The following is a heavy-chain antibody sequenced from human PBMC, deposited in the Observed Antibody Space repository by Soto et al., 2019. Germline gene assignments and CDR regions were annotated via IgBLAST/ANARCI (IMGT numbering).Heavy chain of an antibody. D-gene: IGHD5-12*01. CDR3: AKEYSGDDHFDY. CDR2: ISYDGSNK. CDR1: GFTFSSYD. J-gene: IGHJ4*02. Sequence: QVQLVESGGGVVQPGRSLRLSCAASGFTFSSYDMHWVRQAPGKGLEWVAVISYDGSNKYYADSVKGRFTISRDNSKNTLYLQMNSLRAEDTAVYYCAKEYSGDDHFDYWGQGTLVTVSS. V-gene: IGHV3-30*18.